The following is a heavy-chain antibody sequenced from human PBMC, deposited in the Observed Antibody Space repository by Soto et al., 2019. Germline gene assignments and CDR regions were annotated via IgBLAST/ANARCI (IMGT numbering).Heavy chain of an antibody. CDR2: IIPILGIA. D-gene: IGHD6-19*01. Sequence: QVQLVQSGAEVKKPGSSVKVSCKASGGTFSSYTISWVRQAPGQGLEWMGRIIPILGIANYAQKFQGRVTITADKSTSTAYMELSSLRSEDTAVYYCARFNIAVAAVGKDAFDIWGQGTMVTVSS. CDR1: GGTFSSYT. V-gene: IGHV1-69*02. J-gene: IGHJ3*02. CDR3: ARFNIAVAAVGKDAFDI.